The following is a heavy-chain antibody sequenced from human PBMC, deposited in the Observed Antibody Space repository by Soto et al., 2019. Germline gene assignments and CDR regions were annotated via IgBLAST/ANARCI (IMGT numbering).Heavy chain of an antibody. V-gene: IGHV4-39*01. D-gene: IGHD6-13*01. CDR1: GGSIRSSSYY. CDR2: IYYSGST. CDR3: ARVVIAAAGLDAFDI. J-gene: IGHJ3*02. Sequence: SEILSLTCTVSGGSIRSSSYYWSWIRQPPGKGLEWIGSIYYSGSTYYNPSLKSRVTISVDTSKNQFSLKLSSVTAADTAVYYCARVVIAAAGLDAFDIWGQGTMVTVSS.